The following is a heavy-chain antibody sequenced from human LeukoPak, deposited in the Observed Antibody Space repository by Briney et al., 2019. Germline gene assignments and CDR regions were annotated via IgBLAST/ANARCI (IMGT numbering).Heavy chain of an antibody. Sequence: GGSLRLSCAASGFTFGDYYMSWIRQAPGKGLEWVSYISSSGSTIYYADSVKGRFTISRDNAKNTLYLQMNSLRAEDTAVYYCAKKDRCSSTSCYVPDAFDIWGQGTMVTVSS. D-gene: IGHD2-2*01. J-gene: IGHJ3*02. CDR1: GFTFGDYY. CDR3: AKKDRCSSTSCYVPDAFDI. V-gene: IGHV3-11*04. CDR2: ISSSGSTI.